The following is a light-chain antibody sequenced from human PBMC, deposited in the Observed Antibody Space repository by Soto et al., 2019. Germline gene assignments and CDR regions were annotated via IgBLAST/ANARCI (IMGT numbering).Light chain of an antibody. V-gene: IGLV2-14*01. CDR2: DVS. CDR3: NSYTSSSTPYV. J-gene: IGLJ1*01. Sequence: QSALTQPASVSESPGQSITISCTGTSSDVGGYNYVSWYQQHPGKAPKLIIYDVSNRPSGVSNRFSGSKSGNTASLTISGLQAEDEADYYCNSYTSSSTPYVFGTGTKVTVL. CDR1: SSDVGGYNY.